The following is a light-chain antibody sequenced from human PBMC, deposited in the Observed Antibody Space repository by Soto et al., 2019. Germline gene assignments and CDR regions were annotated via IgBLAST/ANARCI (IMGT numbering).Light chain of an antibody. CDR1: SSDVGGYNY. J-gene: IGLJ2*01. CDR3: SSYTSSSTLGV. CDR2: DVS. V-gene: IGLV2-14*01. Sequence: QSALTQPASVSGSPGQSITISRTGTSSDVGGYNYVSWYQQHPGKAPKLMIYDVSNRPSGVSNRFSGSKSGNTASLTISGLQAEDEADYYCSSYTSSSTLGVFGGGTKVTVL.